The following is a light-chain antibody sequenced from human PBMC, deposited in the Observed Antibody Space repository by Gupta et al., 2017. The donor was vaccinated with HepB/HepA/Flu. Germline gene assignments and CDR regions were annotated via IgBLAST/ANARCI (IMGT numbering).Light chain of an antibody. CDR2: GNS. CDR3: QSYDSSRSGAV. Sequence: QSVLTQPPSVSGAPGPRVTISCTGSSANIGAGYDVHWYQQLPGTAPKLLIYGNSNRPSGVPDRFSGSKSGTSASLAITGLQAEDEADYYCQSYDSSRSGAVFRCGTKLTVL. V-gene: IGLV1-40*01. J-gene: IGLJ2*01. CDR1: SANIGAGYD.